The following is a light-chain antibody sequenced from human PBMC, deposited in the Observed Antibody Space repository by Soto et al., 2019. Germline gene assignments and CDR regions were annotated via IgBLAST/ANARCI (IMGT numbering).Light chain of an antibody. CDR3: SSFRSGSTL. CDR2: EVS. V-gene: IGLV2-14*01. Sequence: QSALTQPASVSGSPGQSIAISCTGTSSDVGAYNFVSWYQQHPGKAPKLMIYEVSNRPSGVSSRFSGSKSGNTAPLTISGLQPEDEADYYCSSFRSGSTLFGTGTKLTVL. CDR1: SSDVGAYNF. J-gene: IGLJ1*01.